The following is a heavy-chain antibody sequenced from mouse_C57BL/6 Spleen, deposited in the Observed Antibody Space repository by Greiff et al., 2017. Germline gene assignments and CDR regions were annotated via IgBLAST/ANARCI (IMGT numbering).Heavy chain of an antibody. CDR3: ASKYRNYPFAY. V-gene: IGHV1-69*01. CDR1: GYTFTSSW. J-gene: IGHJ3*01. D-gene: IGHD2-5*01. Sequence: QVQLQQSGAELVMPGASVKLSCKASGYTFTSSWMHWGKQRPAQGLGWIGEIDPSYSDTNYNQKFKGKSTLTVDKSSSTAYLQLSSLTSEDSAVYYCASKYRNYPFAYWGQGTLVTVSA. CDR2: IDPSYSDT.